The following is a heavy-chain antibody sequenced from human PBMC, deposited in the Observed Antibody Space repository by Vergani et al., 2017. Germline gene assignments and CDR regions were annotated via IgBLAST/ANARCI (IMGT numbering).Heavy chain of an antibody. CDR2: MNPNSGNT. J-gene: IGHJ3*02. D-gene: IGHD3-16*02. CDR3: ARGVIKDALESFDI. Sequence: QVQLVQSGAEVKKPGASVKVSCKASAYSFTSYDINWVRQATGQGLEWMGWMNPNSGNTGYAQKFQGRVTMTRNTSISTAYMELSSLRSEDTAVYYCARGVIKDALESFDIWGQGTMVTVSS. V-gene: IGHV1-8*01. CDR1: AYSFTSYD.